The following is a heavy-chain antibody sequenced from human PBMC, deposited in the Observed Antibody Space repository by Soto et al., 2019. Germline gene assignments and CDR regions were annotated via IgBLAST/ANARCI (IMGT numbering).Heavy chain of an antibody. CDR1: GYTFTNFG. J-gene: IGHJ4*02. D-gene: IGHD4-17*01. CDR3: ARGGTTVDY. V-gene: IGHV1-18*01. Sequence: QVQLVQSGAEVKKPGASVKVSCKASGYTFTNFGISWVRQAPGQGLEWMGWISAYNGNTNYAQKFQGRVTMTTDTSTSKAYMEVRSLRFGDTTVYYYARGGTTVDYWGQGTLVTVSS. CDR2: ISAYNGNT.